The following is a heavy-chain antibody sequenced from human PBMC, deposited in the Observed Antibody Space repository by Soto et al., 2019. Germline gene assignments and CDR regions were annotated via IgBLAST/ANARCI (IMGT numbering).Heavy chain of an antibody. V-gene: IGHV3-53*01. CDR3: ASYDFWSGSFDY. J-gene: IGHJ4*02. Sequence: GGSLRLSCAASGFTVSSNYMSWVRQAPGKGLEWVSVIYSGGSTYYADSVKGRFTISRDNSKNTLYLQMNSLRAEDTAVYYCASYDFWSGSFDYWGQGTLVTVSS. D-gene: IGHD3-3*01. CDR2: IYSGGST. CDR1: GFTVSSNY.